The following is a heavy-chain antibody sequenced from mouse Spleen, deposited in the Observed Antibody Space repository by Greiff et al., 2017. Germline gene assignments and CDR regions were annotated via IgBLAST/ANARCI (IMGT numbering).Heavy chain of an antibody. CDR1: GYAFSSSW. D-gene: IGHD2-2*01. V-gene: IGHV1-82*01. Sequence: VKLQESGPELVKPGASVKISCKASGYAFSSSWMNWVKQRPGKGLEWIGRIYPGDGDTNYNGKFKGKATLTADKSSSTAYMQLSSLTSEDSAVYFCVKEGGYDTFAYWGQGTLVTVSA. CDR3: VKEGGYDTFAY. CDR2: IYPGDGDT. J-gene: IGHJ3*01.